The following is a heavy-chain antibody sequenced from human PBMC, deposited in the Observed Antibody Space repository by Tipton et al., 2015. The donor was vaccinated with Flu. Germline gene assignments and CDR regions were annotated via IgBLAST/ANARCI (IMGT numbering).Heavy chain of an antibody. CDR2: ISYSGTA. J-gene: IGHJ6*02. V-gene: IGHV4-31*03. CDR1: GGTISSVAYY. CDR3: ARVNRNYYTMDV. Sequence: LRLSCTVSGGTISSVAYYWSWIRQHPGRGLEWIAYISYSGTAYYNPSLVSRVIISVDTSKNQFSLRLTSVTAADTAVYYCARVNRNYYTMDVWGQGP. D-gene: IGHD1-14*01.